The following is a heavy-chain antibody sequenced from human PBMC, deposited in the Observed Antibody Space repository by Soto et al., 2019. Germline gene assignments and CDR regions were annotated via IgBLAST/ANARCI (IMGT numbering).Heavy chain of an antibody. Sequence: SETLSRTCTVSGGSFKSGSYSWSWIRQPPGKGLEWIGYVYHTGRTSYNPSLKRRVSISMDTSKNQFSLNLDSVTAADTAVYFCAREFAYFDSWGQGTLVTVS. CDR2: VYHTGRT. CDR3: AREFAYFDS. CDR1: GGSFKSGSYS. V-gene: IGHV4-61*01. J-gene: IGHJ4*02. D-gene: IGHD3-16*01.